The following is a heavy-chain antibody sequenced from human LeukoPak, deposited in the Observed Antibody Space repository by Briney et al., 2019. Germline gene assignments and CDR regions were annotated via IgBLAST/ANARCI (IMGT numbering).Heavy chain of an antibody. CDR1: GFTFSSYS. Sequence: GGSLRLSCAASGFTFSSYSMNWVRQAPGKGLEWVSYISSSSSSIYYADSVKGRFIIFRDNAKNSPFLQMNSLRDDDTAVYYCARDRGYFVHWGQGTLVPVSS. J-gene: IGHJ4*02. CDR2: ISSSSSSI. V-gene: IGHV3-48*02. CDR3: ARDRGYFVH.